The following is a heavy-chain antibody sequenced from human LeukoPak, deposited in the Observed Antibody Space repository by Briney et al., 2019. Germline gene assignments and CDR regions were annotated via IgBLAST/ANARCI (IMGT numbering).Heavy chain of an antibody. D-gene: IGHD5-24*01. J-gene: IGHJ6*03. Sequence: ASVKVSCKASGGTFSSYAISWVRQAPGQGLEWMGGIIPILGTANYAQKFQGRVTITADKSTSTAYMELSSLRSEDTAVYYCAREKREWRRWLQLRKDPIYYYYMDVWGKGTTVTVSS. CDR1: GGTFSSYA. V-gene: IGHV1-69*10. CDR3: AREKREWRRWLQLRKDPIYYYYMDV. CDR2: IIPILGTA.